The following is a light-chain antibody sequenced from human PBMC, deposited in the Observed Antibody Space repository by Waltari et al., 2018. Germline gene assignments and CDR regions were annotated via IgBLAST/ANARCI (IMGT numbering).Light chain of an antibody. Sequence: WYHQKPGQSPVLVIYQDTKRPSGIPERFSGSNSGNTATLTISGTQAMDETDYYCQAWVSNTLVFGGGTKLTDL. J-gene: IGLJ2*01. CDR3: QAWVSNTLV. V-gene: IGLV3-1*01. CDR2: QDT.